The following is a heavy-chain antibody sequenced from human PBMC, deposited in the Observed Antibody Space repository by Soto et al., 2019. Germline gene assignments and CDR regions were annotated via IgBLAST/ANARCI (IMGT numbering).Heavy chain of an antibody. V-gene: IGHV1-69*13. J-gene: IGHJ5*02. Sequence: ASVKVSCKASGGTFSSYAISWVRQAPGQGLEWMGGIIPIFGTANYAQKFQGRVTITADESTSTAYMELRSLRSEDTAVYYCARDLIHYDFIPPVVTKWFDPCGQANLVTVYS. CDR1: GGTFSSYA. CDR2: IIPIFGTA. D-gene: IGHD3-3*01. CDR3: ARDLIHYDFIPPVVTKWFDP.